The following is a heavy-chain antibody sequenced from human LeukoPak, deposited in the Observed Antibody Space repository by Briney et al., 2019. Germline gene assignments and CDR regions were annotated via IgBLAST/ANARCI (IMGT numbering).Heavy chain of an antibody. D-gene: IGHD3-22*01. J-gene: IGHJ4*02. V-gene: IGHV4-39*01. Sequence: SQTLSLTCTVSGGSISRAGYYWSWIRQHPGKGLEWIGSIYYSGGSTYYNPSLESRVTISVDTSKSQSSLKLSSVTAADTAVYYCARQEGYFDTSGFFHYWGQGTLVTVSS. CDR2: IYYSGGST. CDR1: GGSISRAGYY. CDR3: ARQEGYFDTSGFFHY.